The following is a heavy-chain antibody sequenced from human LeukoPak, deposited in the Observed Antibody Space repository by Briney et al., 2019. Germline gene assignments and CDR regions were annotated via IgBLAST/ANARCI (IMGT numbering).Heavy chain of an antibody. D-gene: IGHD3-22*01. V-gene: IGHV3-66*01. CDR3: ARDPPYYDSSGYYYDY. CDR2: IYSGGRT. Sequence: GGSLRLSCAASGFNVSSNYMSWVRQAPGKGLEWVSVIYSGGRTYYADSVKGRFTISRDNSKNTLYLQMNSLRVEDTAVYYCARDPPYYDSSGYYYDYWGEGTLVSVSS. J-gene: IGHJ4*02. CDR1: GFNVSSNY.